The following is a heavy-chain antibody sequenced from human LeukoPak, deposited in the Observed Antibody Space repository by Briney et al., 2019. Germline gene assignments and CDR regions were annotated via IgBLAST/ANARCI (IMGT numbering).Heavy chain of an antibody. CDR2: INHSGST. CDR3: ARVRWYRYFDY. V-gene: IGHV4-39*07. D-gene: IGHD6-13*01. Sequence: SETLSLTCTVSGGSISSSSYYWGWIRQPPGKGLEWIGEINHSGSTNYNPSLKSRVTISVDTSKNQFSLKLSSVTAADTAVYYCARVRWYRYFDYWGQGTLVTVSS. J-gene: IGHJ4*02. CDR1: GGSISSSSYY.